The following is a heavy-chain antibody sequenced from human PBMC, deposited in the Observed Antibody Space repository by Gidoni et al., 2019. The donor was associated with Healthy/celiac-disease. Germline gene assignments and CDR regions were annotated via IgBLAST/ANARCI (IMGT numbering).Heavy chain of an antibody. CDR3: ARDQGQNGYSSSWYGSSDY. CDR1: GGTFSSYA. D-gene: IGHD6-13*01. CDR2: IIPILGIA. J-gene: IGHJ4*02. V-gene: IGHV1-69*04. Sequence: QVQLVQSGAEVKKPGSSVKVSCKASGGTFSSYAISWVRQAPGQGLEWMGRIIPILGIANYAQKFQGRVTITADKSTSTAYMELSSLRSEDTAVYYCARDQGQNGYSSSWYGSSDYWGQGTLVTVSS.